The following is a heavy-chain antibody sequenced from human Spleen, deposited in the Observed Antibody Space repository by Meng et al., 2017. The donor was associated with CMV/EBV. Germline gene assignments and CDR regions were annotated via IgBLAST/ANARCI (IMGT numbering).Heavy chain of an antibody. CDR1: GFTFSSYA. CDR2: ISGSGGST. J-gene: IGHJ3*02. Sequence: GESLKISCAASGFTFSSYAMSWVRQAPGKGLEWVSAISGSGGSTYYADSVKGRFTISRDNSKNALYLQMNSLRAEDTAVYYCARELDAFDIWGQGTMVTVSS. V-gene: IGHV3-23*01. CDR3: ARELDAFDI.